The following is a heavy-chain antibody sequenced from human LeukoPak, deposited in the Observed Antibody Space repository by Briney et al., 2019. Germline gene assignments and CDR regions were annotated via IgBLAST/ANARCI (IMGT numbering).Heavy chain of an antibody. V-gene: IGHV4-34*01. Sequence: SETLSLTCVVSGGSFSGYYWSWIRQPPGKGLEWIGEINHSGSTTFNPSLKSRVTMSVDTSKKQFSLKLSFVTAADTAVYYCASLAVAGIGYNFDYWGQGILVTVSS. J-gene: IGHJ4*02. D-gene: IGHD6-19*01. CDR2: INHSGST. CDR1: GGSFSGYY. CDR3: ASLAVAGIGYNFDY.